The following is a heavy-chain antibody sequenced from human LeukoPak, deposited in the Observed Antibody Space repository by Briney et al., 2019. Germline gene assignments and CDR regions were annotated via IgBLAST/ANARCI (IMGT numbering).Heavy chain of an antibody. V-gene: IGHV5-51*01. Sequence: HGESLLISCKASGYSFSSYWIAWVRQIPGQGLELIGVVYPADSDTRYSRSFQGQVTMSVDKSIRTAYLQWNNLKASDTAMYYYARPGEPDLAGYILHWGQGTLVTVSS. CDR3: ARPGEPDLAGYILH. CDR1: GYSFSSYW. D-gene: IGHD2-21*01. CDR2: VYPADSDT. J-gene: IGHJ1*01.